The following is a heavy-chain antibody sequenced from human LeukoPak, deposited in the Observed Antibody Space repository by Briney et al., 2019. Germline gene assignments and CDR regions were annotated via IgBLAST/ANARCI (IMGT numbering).Heavy chain of an antibody. D-gene: IGHD2-2*01. CDR2: MNPNSGNT. CDR1: GYTFTSYD. J-gene: IGHJ4*02. CDR3: ARPVCSSTSCQYYFDY. V-gene: IGHV1-8*01. Sequence: GASVKVSCKASGYTFTSYDINWVRQATGQGLEWMGWMNPNSGNTGYAQKFQGRVTMTRGTSISTAYMELSRLRSDDTAVYYCARPVCSSTSCQYYFDYWGQGTLVTVSS.